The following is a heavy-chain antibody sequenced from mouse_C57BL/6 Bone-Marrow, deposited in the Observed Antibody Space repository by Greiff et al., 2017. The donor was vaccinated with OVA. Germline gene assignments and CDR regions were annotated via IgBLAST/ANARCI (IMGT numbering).Heavy chain of an antibody. V-gene: IGHV2-4*01. Sequence: VMLVESGPGLVQPSQSLSITCTVSGFSLTSYGVHWVRQPPGKGLEWLGVIWSGGSTAYNAAFISRLSISKDNSKSQVFFKMNSLQADDTAIYDGAKNSIYYGFAYWGQGTLVTVSA. J-gene: IGHJ3*01. D-gene: IGHD1-1*01. CDR2: IWSGGST. CDR3: AKNSIYYGFAY. CDR1: GFSLTSYG.